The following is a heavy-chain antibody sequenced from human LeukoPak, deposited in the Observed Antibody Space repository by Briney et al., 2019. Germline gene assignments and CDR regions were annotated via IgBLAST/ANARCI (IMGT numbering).Heavy chain of an antibody. CDR2: ISYDGSNK. CDR1: GFTFSSYG. CDR3: ARPSSGWYAEYFQH. V-gene: IGHV3-30*03. D-gene: IGHD6-19*01. J-gene: IGHJ1*01. Sequence: QPGGSLRLSCAASGFTFSSYGMHWVRQAPGKGLEWVAVISYDGSNKYYADSVKGRFTISRDNSKNTLYLQMNSLRAEDTAVYYCARPSSGWYAEYFQHWGQGTLVTVSS.